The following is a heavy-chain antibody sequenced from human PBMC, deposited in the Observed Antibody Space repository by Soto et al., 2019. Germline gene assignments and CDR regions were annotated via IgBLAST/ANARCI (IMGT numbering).Heavy chain of an antibody. J-gene: IGHJ5*02. CDR1: GYSFTNND. Sequence: ASVKVSFKASGYSFTNNDVSWVRQATGQGLEWMGWMNPGSGYTGYAQKFQSRVTMTRDISIATAYMELSSLRSDDTAIYYCARMATFGSLNWFDPWGQGTLVTVSS. CDR3: ARMATFGSLNWFDP. D-gene: IGHD3-16*01. V-gene: IGHV1-8*01. CDR2: MNPGSGYT.